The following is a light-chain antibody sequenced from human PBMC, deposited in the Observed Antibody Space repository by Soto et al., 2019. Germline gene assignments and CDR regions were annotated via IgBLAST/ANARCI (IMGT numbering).Light chain of an antibody. J-gene: IGKJ4*01. CDR2: GAS. V-gene: IGKV3-20*01. CDR1: QSVSSSY. Sequence: EIVLTQSPGTLSLSPGERATLSCRASQSVSSSYLAWYQQKPGQAPRLLIYGASSRATGIPDRFSGSGSGKDFPLTISRLEPEVVAVYYCQQYGSSGLTFGGGTKVEIK. CDR3: QQYGSSGLT.